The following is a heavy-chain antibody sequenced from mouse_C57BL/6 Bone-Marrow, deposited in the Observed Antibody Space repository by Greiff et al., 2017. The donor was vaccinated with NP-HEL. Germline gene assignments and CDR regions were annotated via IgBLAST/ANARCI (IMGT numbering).Heavy chain of an antibody. Sequence: QVQLQQSGAELVRPGASVTLSCKASGYTFTDYEMHWVKQTPVHGLEWIGAIDPETGGTAYNQKFKGKAILTADKSSSTAYMELRSLTSEDSAVYYCTRRGYYSKGFAYWGKGTLVTVSA. CDR2: IDPETGGT. J-gene: IGHJ3*01. CDR3: TRRGYYSKGFAY. V-gene: IGHV1-15*01. CDR1: GYTFTDYE. D-gene: IGHD2-5*01.